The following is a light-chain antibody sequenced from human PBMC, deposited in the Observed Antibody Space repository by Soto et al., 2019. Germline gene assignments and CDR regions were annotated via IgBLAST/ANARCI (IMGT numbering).Light chain of an antibody. CDR1: QNVDTF. V-gene: IGKV3-11*01. CDR2: DSS. CDR3: EPQKNWHSIT. J-gene: IGKJ5*01. Sequence: EIELTQSPATLSLSPGETATLSCRASQNVDTFLAWYQQSPGQPPRLLIFDSSIRSAGVPVRFSGSGSGTVFTLTTGSLLAEDFAVYYCEPQKNWHSITCGQGTRLVIK.